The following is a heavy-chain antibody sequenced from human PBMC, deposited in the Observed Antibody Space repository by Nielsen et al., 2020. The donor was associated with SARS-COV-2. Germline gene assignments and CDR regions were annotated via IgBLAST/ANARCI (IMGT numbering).Heavy chain of an antibody. V-gene: IGHV3-21*01. D-gene: IGHD3-10*01. J-gene: IGHJ4*02. Sequence: GESLKISCSAFGFTFSSYSMNWVRQAPGKGLEWISSISSTGTYIYYADSMRGRFTISRDNAGGSVYLQVNSLRAEDTAVYYCARGTYGSGEIDYWGQGTLVTVSS. CDR2: ISSTGTYI. CDR3: ARGTYGSGEIDY. CDR1: GFTFSSYS.